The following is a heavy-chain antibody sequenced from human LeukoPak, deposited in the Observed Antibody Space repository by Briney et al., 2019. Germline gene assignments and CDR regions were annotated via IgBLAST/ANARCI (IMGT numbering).Heavy chain of an antibody. V-gene: IGHV4-34*01. J-gene: IGHJ3*02. D-gene: IGHD3-22*01. CDR2: IYHSGST. CDR3: ARAPYYYDSSGFPPDI. Sequence: SETLSLTCAVYGGSFSGYYWSWIRQPPGKGLEWIGEIYHSGSTNYNPSLKSRVTISVDKSKNQFSLKLSSVTAADTAVYYCARAPYYYDSSGFPPDIWGQGTMVTVSS. CDR1: GGSFSGYY.